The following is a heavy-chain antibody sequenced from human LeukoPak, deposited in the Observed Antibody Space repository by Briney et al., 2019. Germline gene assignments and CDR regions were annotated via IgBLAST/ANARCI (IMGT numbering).Heavy chain of an antibody. D-gene: IGHD3-10*01. Sequence: SVKVSCKASGYTFTSYAISWVRQAPGQGLEWMGGIIPIFGTANYAQKFQGRVTITADESTSTAYMELSSLRSEDTAVYYCAREALGSGSYSYWGQGTLVTVSS. CDR1: GYTFTSYA. J-gene: IGHJ4*02. CDR2: IIPIFGTA. CDR3: AREALGSGSYSY. V-gene: IGHV1-69*13.